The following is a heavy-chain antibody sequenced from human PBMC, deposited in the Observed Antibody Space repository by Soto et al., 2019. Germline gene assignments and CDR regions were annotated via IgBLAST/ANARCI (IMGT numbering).Heavy chain of an antibody. Sequence: QVQLQESGPGLVNPSVTLSLTCAVSGGSISSDNWWSWVRQPPGKGLEWIGDIYHSGSTNYDSSLRCRVTISIDKSKNQFSLKLNSVTAADTAVYYCAGTIDYWGQGTLVTVSS. CDR2: IYHSGST. D-gene: IGHD2-8*01. V-gene: IGHV4-4*02. CDR3: AGTIDY. CDR1: GGSISSDNW. J-gene: IGHJ4*02.